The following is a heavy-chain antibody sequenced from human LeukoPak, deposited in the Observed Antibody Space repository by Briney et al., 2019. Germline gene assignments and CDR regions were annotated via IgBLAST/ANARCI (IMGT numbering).Heavy chain of an antibody. V-gene: IGHV4-31*03. J-gene: IGHJ3*02. CDR1: GGSISSGGDY. CDR2: IYYSGST. CDR3: ARAAWRGSNSRDAFDI. Sequence: PSETLSLTCTVSGGSISSGGDYWSWIRQHPGKGLEWIGYIYYSGSTYYNPSLKSRVTISVDTSKSQFSLEVSSVTAADTAVYYCARAAWRGSNSRDAFDIWGRGTMVTVSS. D-gene: IGHD4-23*01.